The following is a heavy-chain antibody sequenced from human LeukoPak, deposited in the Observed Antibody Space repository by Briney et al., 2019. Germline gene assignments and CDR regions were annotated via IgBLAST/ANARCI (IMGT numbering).Heavy chain of an antibody. V-gene: IGHV3-23*01. CDR2: ITGSGDTT. CDR3: AKAYCSSTSCSDY. D-gene: IGHD2-2*01. J-gene: IGHJ4*02. Sequence: GSLRLSCAASGFTFTSYAMSWVRQAPGKGLEWVSAITGSGDTTYYADSVKGRFTISRDNSKNTLYLQMNSLRAEDTAVYYCAKAYCSSTSCSDYWGQGTLVTVSS. CDR1: GFTFTSYA.